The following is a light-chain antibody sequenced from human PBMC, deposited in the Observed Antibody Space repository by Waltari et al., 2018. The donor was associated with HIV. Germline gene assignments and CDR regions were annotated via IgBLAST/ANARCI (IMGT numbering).Light chain of an antibody. V-gene: IGLV2-14*01. CDR2: EVS. Sequence: QSALTQPASVSGSPGQSITIPCTGTSSDVGGYNYVSGYQQHPGKAPKLMIYEVSNRPSRVSNRFSGSKSGNTASLTISGLQAEDEADYYCSSYTSSSVVFGGGTKLTVL. CDR1: SSDVGGYNY. J-gene: IGLJ2*01. CDR3: SSYTSSSVV.